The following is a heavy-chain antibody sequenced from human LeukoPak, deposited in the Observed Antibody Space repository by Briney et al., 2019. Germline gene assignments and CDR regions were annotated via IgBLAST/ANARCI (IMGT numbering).Heavy chain of an antibody. Sequence: PSETLSLTCAVYGGSFSGYYRSWIRQPPGKGLEWIGEINHSGSTNYNPSLKSRVTISVDRSKNQFSLKLSSVTAADTAVYYCARHFHYYDSSGRKMGTFDIWGQGTMVTVSS. D-gene: IGHD3-22*01. CDR2: INHSGST. CDR1: GGSFSGYY. J-gene: IGHJ3*02. CDR3: ARHFHYYDSSGRKMGTFDI. V-gene: IGHV4-34*01.